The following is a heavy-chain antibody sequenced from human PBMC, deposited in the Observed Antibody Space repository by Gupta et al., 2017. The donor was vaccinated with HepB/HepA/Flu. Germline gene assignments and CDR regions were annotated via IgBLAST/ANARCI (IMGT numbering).Heavy chain of an antibody. Sequence: QVPLQESGPGLVTSSETLSLTCTVSGESFSDYYWSWVRQPAGKGLEWIGRIFSSGHTNYNPSLESRVTMSIDTSKNQFSLKLNFVTAADTAVYYCARDSEAFDFWGQGTVVTVTS. D-gene: IGHD3-10*01. J-gene: IGHJ3*01. V-gene: IGHV4-4*07. CDR3: ARDSEAFDF. CDR1: GESFSDYY. CDR2: IFSSGHT.